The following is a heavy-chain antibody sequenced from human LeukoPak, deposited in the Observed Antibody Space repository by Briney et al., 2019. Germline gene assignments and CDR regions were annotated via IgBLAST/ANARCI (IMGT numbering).Heavy chain of an antibody. D-gene: IGHD3-16*01. Sequence: GGSLRLSCAASGFTFSSYSMNWVRQAPGKGLEWVSYISSSGSTIYYADSVRGRFTISRDNAKNSLYLQMNSLRAEDTAVYYCARDLGRGDYWGQGTLVTVSS. CDR1: GFTFSSYS. V-gene: IGHV3-48*04. CDR3: ARDLGRGDY. CDR2: ISSSGSTI. J-gene: IGHJ4*02.